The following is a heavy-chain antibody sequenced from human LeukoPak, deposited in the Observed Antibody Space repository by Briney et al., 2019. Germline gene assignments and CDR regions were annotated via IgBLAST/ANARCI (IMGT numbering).Heavy chain of an antibody. J-gene: IGHJ6*02. CDR1: GYTFTSYT. Sequence: GASVKVSCKASGYTFTSYTMHWGRQAPGQGLEWMGWINAGNGNTKYSQKFQGRVTMTEDTSTDTAYMELNSLRSDDTAVYYCATDPGEIVPAAKGPRGDYCYGMDVWGQGTTVTVSS. CDR2: INAGNGNT. D-gene: IGHD2-2*01. CDR3: ATDPGEIVPAAKGPRGDYCYGMDV. V-gene: IGHV1-3*01.